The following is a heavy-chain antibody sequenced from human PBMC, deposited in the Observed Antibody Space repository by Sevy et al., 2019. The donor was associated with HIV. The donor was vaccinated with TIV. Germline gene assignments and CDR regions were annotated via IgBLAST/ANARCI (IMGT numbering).Heavy chain of an antibody. V-gene: IGHV3-23*01. Sequence: GGSLRLSCAASGFTFRKYSMSWVRQPPGKGLEWVSTLSFGCGEINYADSVKGRFTISRDNSKSWVYLQMNNLRPEDTAVYYCAREGCTKPHDYWGQGTLVTVSS. CDR2: LSFGCGEI. CDR3: AREGCTKPHDY. CDR1: GFTFRKYS. J-gene: IGHJ4*02. D-gene: IGHD2-8*01.